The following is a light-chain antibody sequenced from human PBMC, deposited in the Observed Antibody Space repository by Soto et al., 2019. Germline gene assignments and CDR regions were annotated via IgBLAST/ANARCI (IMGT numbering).Light chain of an antibody. CDR2: GAS. V-gene: IGKV3-20*01. J-gene: IGKJ2*01. CDR3: QQYGSSPFT. CDR1: QSVSSSY. Sequence: EIVLTQSPGTLSLSPGERATLSCRASQSVSSSYLAWCQQKPGQAPRLLIYGASSRATGIPDRFSGSGSGKDFALTISRLEPEDFAVYYCQQYGSSPFTFGQGTKLEIK.